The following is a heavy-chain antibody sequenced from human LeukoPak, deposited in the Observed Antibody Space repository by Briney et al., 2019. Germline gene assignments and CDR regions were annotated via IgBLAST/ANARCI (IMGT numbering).Heavy chain of an antibody. Sequence: PSETLSLTCAVYGGSFSGYYWSWIRQPPGKGLEWIGEINHSGSTNYNPSLKSRVTISVDTSKNQFSLKLSSVTAADTAVYYCARGPYYYGSGRRFDYWGQGTLVTVSS. CDR1: GGSFSGYY. V-gene: IGHV4-34*01. D-gene: IGHD3-10*01. CDR3: ARGPYYYGSGRRFDY. CDR2: INHSGST. J-gene: IGHJ4*02.